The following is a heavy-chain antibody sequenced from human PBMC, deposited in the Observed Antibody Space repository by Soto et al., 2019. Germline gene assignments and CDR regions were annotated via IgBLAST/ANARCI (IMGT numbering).Heavy chain of an antibody. D-gene: IGHD5-18*01. Sequence: LSLTCAVYGGSFSGYYWSWIRQPPGKGLEWIGEINHSGSTNYNPSLKSRVTISVDTSKNQFSLKLSSVTAADTAVYYCAREVSYGYRFLDYWGQGTLVTVSS. CDR2: INHSGST. CDR3: AREVSYGYRFLDY. V-gene: IGHV4-34*01. J-gene: IGHJ4*02. CDR1: GGSFSGYY.